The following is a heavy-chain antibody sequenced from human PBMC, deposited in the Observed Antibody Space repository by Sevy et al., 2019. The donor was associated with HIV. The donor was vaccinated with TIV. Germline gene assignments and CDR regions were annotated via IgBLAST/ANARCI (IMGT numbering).Heavy chain of an antibody. Sequence: GGSLRLSCAASGFTFDDYSMHWVRQAPGKGLEWVSLFTWNGGSTYYADSVKGRFTVSRDNSKNSLYLHMNSLSTEDIALYYCAKADRGRLDYWGQGTLVTVSS. CDR2: FTWNGGST. D-gene: IGHD3-10*01. J-gene: IGHJ4*02. CDR1: GFTFDDYS. V-gene: IGHV3-43*01. CDR3: AKADRGRLDY.